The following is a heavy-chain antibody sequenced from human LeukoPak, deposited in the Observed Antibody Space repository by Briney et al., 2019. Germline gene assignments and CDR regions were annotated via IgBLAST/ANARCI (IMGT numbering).Heavy chain of an antibody. V-gene: IGHV4-59*08. CDR3: ARGDYGAFDI. Sequence: PSETLSLTCTVSGGSINNYYWSWVRQPPGAGLEWLAYIYYTGSTNYNPSLKTRLTISVDTSKSQFSLKLSSVTAADTAVYYCARGDYGAFDIWGQGTVVTVSS. J-gene: IGHJ3*02. CDR1: GGSINNYY. CDR2: IYYTGST. D-gene: IGHD4-17*01.